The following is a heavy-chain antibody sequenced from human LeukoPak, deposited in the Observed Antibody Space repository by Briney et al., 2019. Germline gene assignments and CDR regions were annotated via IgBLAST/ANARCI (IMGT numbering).Heavy chain of an antibody. CDR2: ISAYNGNT. CDR3: AREYSGYDWGQFDY. CDR1: GYTFTSYG. Sequence: GASVKVSCKTSGYTFTSYGISWVRQAPGQGLECMGWISAYNGNTNYAQKLQGRVTMTTDTSTSTAYMELRSLRSDDTAVHYCAREYSGYDWGQFDYWGQGTLVTVSS. D-gene: IGHD5-12*01. V-gene: IGHV1-18*01. J-gene: IGHJ4*02.